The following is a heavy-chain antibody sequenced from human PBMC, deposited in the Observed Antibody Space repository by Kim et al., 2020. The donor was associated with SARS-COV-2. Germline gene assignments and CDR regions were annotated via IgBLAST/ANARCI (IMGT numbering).Heavy chain of an antibody. V-gene: IGHV1-46*01. CDR2: INPSSGGT. CDR1: GYSFTKYY. CDR3: VREAPFTYYFDY. J-gene: IGHJ4*02. Sequence: ASVKVSCKASGYSFTKYYMHWMRQAPGQGLEWMAMINPSSGGTIYAQKFQGRVILTRDTSTSTVYMDLSSLTSDDTAVFYCVREAPFTYYFDYWGRGTLVTVSS. D-gene: IGHD3-3*02.